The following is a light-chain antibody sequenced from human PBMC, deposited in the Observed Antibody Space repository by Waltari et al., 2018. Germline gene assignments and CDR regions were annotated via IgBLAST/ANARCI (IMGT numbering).Light chain of an antibody. J-gene: IGLJ2*01. CDR2: LNSDGSH. Sequence: QLVLTQSPSASASLGASVKLHGTLSRGHSSHATAWQQQQPEKGPRYLMRLNSDGSHTKGDGIPDRFSGSSSGAERYLTISSLQSEDEADYYCQTWATGIRVFGGGTKLTVL. V-gene: IGLV4-69*01. CDR1: RGHSSHA. CDR3: QTWATGIRV.